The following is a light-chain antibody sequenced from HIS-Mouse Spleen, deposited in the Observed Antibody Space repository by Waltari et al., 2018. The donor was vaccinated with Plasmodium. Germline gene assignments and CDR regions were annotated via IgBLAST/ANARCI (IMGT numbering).Light chain of an antibody. V-gene: IGLV3-10*01. CDR1: ALPKQY. CDR2: ADS. Sequence: SYELTQPPSVSVSPGQTARITCSGDALPKQYAYWYQQKSGQAPVLVIYADSKRPAGSAERCAGCSSGPMATWTISGAQVEDEADYYWYSTDSGGNHRVFGGGTKLTVL. J-gene: IGLJ3*02. CDR3: YSTDSGGNHRV.